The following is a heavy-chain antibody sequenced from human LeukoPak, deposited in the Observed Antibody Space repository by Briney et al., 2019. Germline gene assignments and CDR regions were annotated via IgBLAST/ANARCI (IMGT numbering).Heavy chain of an antibody. V-gene: IGHV3-15*01. Sequence: GGSLRLSCAASGFTFSNAWMSWVRQAPGKGLEWVGRIKSKTDGGTTDYAAPVKGRFTISRDDSKNTLYLQMNRLRAEDTAVYYCARGSQYYDILTGYYSDWGQGTLVTVSS. D-gene: IGHD3-9*01. CDR3: ARGSQYYDILTGYYSD. J-gene: IGHJ4*02. CDR1: GFTFSNAW. CDR2: IKSKTDGGTT.